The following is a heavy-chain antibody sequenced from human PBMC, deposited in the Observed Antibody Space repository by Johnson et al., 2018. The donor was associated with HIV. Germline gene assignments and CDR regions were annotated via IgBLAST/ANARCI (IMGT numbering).Heavy chain of an antibody. CDR3: ARDEPELGDAFDI. CDR2: IRWNGGTK. J-gene: IGHJ3*02. D-gene: IGHD1-26*01. Sequence: EVQLVESGGGVVRPGGSLRLSCVASGFTFEDYGMNWVRQAPGKGLEWVSDIRWNGGTKGYADSVQGRFTISRDNARKSLYLQMSSLRAEDTAFYYCARDEPELGDAFDIWGQGTMVTVSS. CDR1: GFTFEDYG. V-gene: IGHV3-20*04.